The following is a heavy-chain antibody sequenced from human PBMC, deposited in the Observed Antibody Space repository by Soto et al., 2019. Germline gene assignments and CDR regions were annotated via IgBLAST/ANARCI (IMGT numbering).Heavy chain of an antibody. V-gene: IGHV4-34*01. Sequence: SETLSLTCAVYGGSFSGYYWSWIRQPPGKGLEWIGEINHSGSTNYNPSLKSRVTISVDTSKNQFSLKLSSVTAADTAVYYCARLYAAAQKKLQRPFDYWGQGTLVTVSS. CDR2: INHSGST. D-gene: IGHD6-13*01. CDR3: ARLYAAAQKKLQRPFDY. J-gene: IGHJ4*02. CDR1: GGSFSGYY.